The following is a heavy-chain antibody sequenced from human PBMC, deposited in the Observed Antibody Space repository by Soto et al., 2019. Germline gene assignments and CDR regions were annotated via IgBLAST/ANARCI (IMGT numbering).Heavy chain of an antibody. V-gene: IGHV3-30*18. CDR2: ISYDGSNK. CDR1: GFTFSSYG. Sequence: PGGSLRLSCAASGFTFSSYGMHWVRQAPGKGLEWVAAISYDGSNKYYADSVKGRFTISRDNSKNTLYLQMNSLRAEDTAVYYCAKASYGDYVWILYYYYGMDVWGQGTTVTVSS. D-gene: IGHD4-17*01. CDR3: AKASYGDYVWILYYYYGMDV. J-gene: IGHJ6*02.